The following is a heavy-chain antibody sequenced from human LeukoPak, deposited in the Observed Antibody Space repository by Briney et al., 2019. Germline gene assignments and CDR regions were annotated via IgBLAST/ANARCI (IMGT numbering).Heavy chain of an antibody. D-gene: IGHD2-2*01. V-gene: IGHV4-39*07. CDR3: ARRVVVVPAAGAFDI. CDR2: IYYSGST. J-gene: IGHJ3*02. CDR1: GGSISSSSYY. Sequence: PSETLSLTCTVSGGSISSSSYYWGWIRQPPGKGLEWIGSIYYSGSTNYNPSLKSRVTISVDTSKNQFSLKLNSVTAADTAVYYCARRVVVVPAAGAFDIWGQGTMVTVSS.